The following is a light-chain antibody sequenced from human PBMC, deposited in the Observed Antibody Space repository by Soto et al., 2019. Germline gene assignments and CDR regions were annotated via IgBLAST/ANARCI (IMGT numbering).Light chain of an antibody. Sequence: QSVRTQPPSVSGGPGQRVTSSGTGSSSNMGAGYDVHWYQQLPGTAPPLLFHGNSHRPSRLPDRFSGSKSGPSASLAITGLQAEFEAVYYCQSYDSSLSVSYVFATGTNVPVL. J-gene: IGLJ1*01. V-gene: IGLV1-40*01. CDR1: SSNMGAGYD. CDR2: GNS. CDR3: QSYDSSLSVSYV.